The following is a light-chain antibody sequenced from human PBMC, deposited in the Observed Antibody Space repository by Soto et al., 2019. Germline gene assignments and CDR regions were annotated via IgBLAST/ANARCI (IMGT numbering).Light chain of an antibody. CDR2: DVS. V-gene: IGKV1-5*01. CDR1: ESISSW. CDR3: QQYNSYPWT. Sequence: DIQMTQSPSTLSASIGDRVVITCRASESISSWLAWYQQKPGKAPKLLIYDVSSLESGVPSRFSGSGSGTEFTLTISCLQPDDFATYYCQQYNSYPWTFGQGTKVEIK. J-gene: IGKJ1*01.